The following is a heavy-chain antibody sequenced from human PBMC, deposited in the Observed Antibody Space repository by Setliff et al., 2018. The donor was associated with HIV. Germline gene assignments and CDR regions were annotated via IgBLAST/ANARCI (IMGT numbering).Heavy chain of an antibody. J-gene: IGHJ5*02. Sequence: TLSLTCTVSGGSISSGDYYWTWIRQPAGKGLQWIGRIHTSGNTNYNPSLKSLVTISVDTSKSQFSLKLTSLTATDTAVYYCAGGRTQWPNYNYFDPWGLGTLVTVSS. CDR3: AGGRTQWPNYNYFDP. CDR2: IHTSGNT. V-gene: IGHV4-61*02. D-gene: IGHD6-19*01. CDR1: GGSISSGDYY.